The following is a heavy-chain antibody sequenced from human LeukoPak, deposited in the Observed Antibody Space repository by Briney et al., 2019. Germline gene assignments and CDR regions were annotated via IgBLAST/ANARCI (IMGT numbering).Heavy chain of an antibody. CDR2: ISAYNGNT. CDR3: ARVRFYYGSGSFNWFDP. V-gene: IGHV1-18*01. D-gene: IGHD3-10*01. Sequence: ASVKVSCKASGGTFSTYAISWVRQAPGQGLEWMGWISAYNGNTNYAQKLQGRVTMTTDTSTSTAYMELRSLRSDDTAVYYCARVRFYYGSGSFNWFDPWGQGTLVTVSS. J-gene: IGHJ5*02. CDR1: GGTFSTYA.